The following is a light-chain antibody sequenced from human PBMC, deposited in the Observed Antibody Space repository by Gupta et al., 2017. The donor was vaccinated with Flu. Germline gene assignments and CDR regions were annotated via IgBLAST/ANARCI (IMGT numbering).Light chain of an antibody. J-gene: IGKJ3*01. CDR3: QQYGNSPLFT. CDR2: GAS. Sequence: TLSLSPGVRATLSCRASQSVSSSYLAWYEQKPRQAPRLLIYGASTRDTGIPDRFSGSGCGKDLTLTISRREQEDFAVYYCQQYGNSPLFTFGHGTIVYIK. V-gene: IGKV3-20*01. CDR1: QSVSSSY.